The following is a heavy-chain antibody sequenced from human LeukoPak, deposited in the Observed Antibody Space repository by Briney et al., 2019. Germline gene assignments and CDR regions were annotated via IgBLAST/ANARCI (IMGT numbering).Heavy chain of an antibody. D-gene: IGHD1-1*01. CDR1: GGTFSSYP. CDR2: IIPIFGTA. V-gene: IGHV1-69*13. J-gene: IGHJ6*02. CDR3: ARDLQSQRPTHDYYYYGMDV. Sequence: SVKVSCKASGGTFSSYPISWVRQAPGQGLEWMGGIIPIFGTANYAQKFQGRVTITADESTSTAYMELSSLRSEDTAVYYCARDLQSQRPTHDYYYYGMDVWGQGTTVTVSS.